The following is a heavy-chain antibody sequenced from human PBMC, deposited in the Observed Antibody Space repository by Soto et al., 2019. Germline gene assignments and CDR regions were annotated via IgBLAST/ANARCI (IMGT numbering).Heavy chain of an antibody. Sequence: QVQLQQWGAGLLKPSETLSLTCAVYGGSFSGYYWSWIRQPPGKGLEWIGEINHSGSTNYNPSLKSRVTLSVDTSKNQFSLKLSSVTAADTAVYYCARGQVGSYVYYYYYGMDVWGQGTTVTVSS. V-gene: IGHV4-34*01. CDR2: INHSGST. CDR3: ARGQVGSYVYYYYYGMDV. D-gene: IGHD2-15*01. J-gene: IGHJ6*02. CDR1: GGSFSGYY.